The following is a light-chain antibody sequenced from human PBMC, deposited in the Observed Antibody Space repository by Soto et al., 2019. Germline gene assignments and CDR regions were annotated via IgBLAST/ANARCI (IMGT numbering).Light chain of an antibody. Sequence: EIVMTQSPDTLSVSPGERATLSCRASQSVSTKLAWYQQTPGQPPRLPIYGASTRATGIPARFSGSGSGTEFTLTITSLQSEDFVVYYCQQYDDWYTFGQGTKLEMK. CDR2: GAS. V-gene: IGKV3-15*01. CDR1: QSVSTK. CDR3: QQYDDWYT. J-gene: IGKJ2*01.